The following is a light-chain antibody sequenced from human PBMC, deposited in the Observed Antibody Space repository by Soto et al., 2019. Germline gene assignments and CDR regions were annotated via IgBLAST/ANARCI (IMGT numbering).Light chain of an antibody. J-gene: IGLJ2*01. CDR2: EVS. V-gene: IGLV2-14*01. CDR1: NTDLGGYDS. CDR3: SSYKSGSTL. Sequence: QSVLTQPASVSGSPGHSITIPCTGINTDLGGYDSVSWYQQHPGNAPQLILYEVSNRPSGVSNRFSGSKSGNTASLTISGLQPEDEADYYCSSYKSGSTLFCGGTKLTVL.